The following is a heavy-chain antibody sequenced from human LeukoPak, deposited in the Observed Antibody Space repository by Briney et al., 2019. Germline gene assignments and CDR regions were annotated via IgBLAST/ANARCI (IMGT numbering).Heavy chain of an antibody. CDR1: GGFTSSYY. CDR3: AGDPNGSGKYDY. J-gene: IGHJ4*02. CDR2: IFNSGRT. Sequence: SETLSLTCTVSGGFTSSYYWSWIRQPPGKGLEWIGYIFNSGRTNYNPSLKSRVTISVDTSNNRFSLRLTSVTAADTAFYYCAGDPNGSGKYDYWGQGPLITVSS. D-gene: IGHD3-10*01. V-gene: IGHV4-59*01.